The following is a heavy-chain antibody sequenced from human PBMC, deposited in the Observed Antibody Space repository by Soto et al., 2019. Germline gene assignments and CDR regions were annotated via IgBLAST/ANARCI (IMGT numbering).Heavy chain of an antibody. Sequence: EVQLLESGGGLVQPGGSLRLSCAASGFTFINYAMIWVRQAPGKGLEWVSTISGGGDGTYYADSVKGHFTISRDNSKNTLYLQMSSLRAEDTAIYDCAKKGLGSLKTFCSNSDCHYAFDLWGQGTVVTVSS. CDR3: AKKGLGSLKTFCSNSDCHYAFDL. J-gene: IGHJ3*01. CDR2: ISGGGDGT. D-gene: IGHD2-8*01. V-gene: IGHV3-23*01. CDR1: GFTFINYA.